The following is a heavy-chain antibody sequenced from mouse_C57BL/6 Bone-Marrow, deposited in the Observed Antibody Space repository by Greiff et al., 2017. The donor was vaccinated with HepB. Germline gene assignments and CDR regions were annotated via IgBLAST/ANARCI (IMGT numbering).Heavy chain of an antibody. CDR2: IRLKSDNYAT. CDR1: GFTFSNYW. Sequence: EVKLEESGGGLVQPGGSMKLSCVASGFTFSNYWMNWVRQSPEKGLEWVAQIRLKSDNYATHYAESVKGRFTISRDDSKSSVYLQMNNLRAEDTGIYYCTVGGSSYVHWYFDVWGTGTTVTVSS. D-gene: IGHD1-1*01. V-gene: IGHV6-3*01. J-gene: IGHJ1*03. CDR3: TVGGSSYVHWYFDV.